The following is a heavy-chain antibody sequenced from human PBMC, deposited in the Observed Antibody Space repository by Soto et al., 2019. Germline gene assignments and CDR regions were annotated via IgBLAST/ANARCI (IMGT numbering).Heavy chain of an antibody. J-gene: IGHJ5*02. CDR2: IKEAGSEK. Sequence: EVQLVESGGGLVQPGGSLRLSCEASGCSFSRYWMSWVRQAPGKGLEWVANIKEAGSEKYYVDSVKGRFTISRDNAKNSLYLQMHSLRGEDTAVYYCARPFGRTGTTESGRFDPWGQGTLVTVSS. D-gene: IGHD1-1*01. CDR3: ARPFGRTGTTESGRFDP. CDR1: GCSFSRYW. V-gene: IGHV3-7*01.